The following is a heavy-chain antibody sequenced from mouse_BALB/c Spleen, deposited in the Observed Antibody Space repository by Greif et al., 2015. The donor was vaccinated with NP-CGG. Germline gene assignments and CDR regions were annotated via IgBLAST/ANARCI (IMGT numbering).Heavy chain of an antibody. CDR3: ARLFPTAY. CDR2: ISYSGST. J-gene: IGHJ3*01. Sequence: ESGPSLVKPSQTLSLTCSVTGDSITSVYWNWIRKFPGNKLEYMGCISYSGSTYYNPSLKSRVSITRDTSKNQYYLQLNSVTTEDTATYYCARLFPTAYWGQGTLVTVSA. D-gene: IGHD1-1*01. V-gene: IGHV3-8*02. CDR1: GDSITSVY.